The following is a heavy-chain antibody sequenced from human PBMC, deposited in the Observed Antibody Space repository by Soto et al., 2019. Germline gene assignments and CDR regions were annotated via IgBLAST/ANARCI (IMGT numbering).Heavy chain of an antibody. CDR1: GFTFSSYS. V-gene: IGHV3-21*01. CDR3: ARDLAYGGNFDY. CDR2: ISNSGSYI. Sequence: EVQLVESGGGLVKPGGSLRLSCAASGFTFSSYSMNWVRQAPGTGLEWVSSISNSGSYIYYAGSVKGRFTISRDNAKNSLYLQMSSLRDEDTALYYCARDLAYGGNFDYWGQGTLVTVSS. J-gene: IGHJ4*02. D-gene: IGHD4-17*01.